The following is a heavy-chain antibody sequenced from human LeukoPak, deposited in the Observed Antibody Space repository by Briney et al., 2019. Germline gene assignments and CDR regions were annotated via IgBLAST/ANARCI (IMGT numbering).Heavy chain of an antibody. V-gene: IGHV1-69*06. CDR1: GYTFTSYD. J-gene: IGHJ6*04. CDR3: ARSDDCSSTSCSQGSYYYYGMDV. CDR2: IIPIFGTA. D-gene: IGHD2-2*01. Sequence: SVKVSCKASGYTFTSYDINWVRQATGQGLEWMGGIIPIFGTANYAQKFQGRVTITADKSTSTAYMELSSLRSEDTAVYYCARSDDCSSTSCSQGSYYYYGMDVWGKGTTVTVSS.